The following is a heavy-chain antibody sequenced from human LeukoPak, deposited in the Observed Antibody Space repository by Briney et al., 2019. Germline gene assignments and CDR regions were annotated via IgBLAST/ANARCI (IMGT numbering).Heavy chain of an antibody. V-gene: IGHV3-11*01. Sequence: PGGSLRLSCAASGFSFGDFYMNWIRQAPGKALEWVAFINHPGSLTHYADSVRGRFTISRDNAQSSLSLQMNSLTVEDTAVYYCDRTADGEFDVWGQGTLVTVSS. CDR2: INHPGSLT. CDR3: DRTADGEFDV. CDR1: GFSFGDFY. D-gene: IGHD4-17*01. J-gene: IGHJ4*02.